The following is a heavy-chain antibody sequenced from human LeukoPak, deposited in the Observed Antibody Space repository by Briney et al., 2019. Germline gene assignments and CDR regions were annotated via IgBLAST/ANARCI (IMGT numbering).Heavy chain of an antibody. Sequence: SETLSLTCAVYGGSFSDYYWSWIRQPPGKGLEWIGEISHSGATNYNPSLKSRITVSMDTSKNQFSLKLNSVTAADTAVYYCARGLQSNGYPFDYWGQGSLVTVSS. J-gene: IGHJ4*02. V-gene: IGHV4-34*01. CDR3: ARGLQSNGYPFDY. CDR1: GGSFSDYY. CDR2: ISHSGAT. D-gene: IGHD3-22*01.